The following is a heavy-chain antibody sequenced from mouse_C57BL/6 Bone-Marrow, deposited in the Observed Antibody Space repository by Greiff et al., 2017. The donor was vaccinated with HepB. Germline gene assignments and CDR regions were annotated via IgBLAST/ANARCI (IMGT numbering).Heavy chain of an antibody. V-gene: IGHV5-17*01. CDR2: ISSGSSTI. CDR1: GFTFSDYG. CDR3: ARHYYGSSPLDY. D-gene: IGHD1-1*01. J-gene: IGHJ2*01. Sequence: EVKLVESGGDLVKPGGSLKLSCAASGFTFSDYGMHWVRQAPEKGLEWVAYISSGSSTIYYADTVKGRFTISRDNAKNTLFLQMTSLRSEDTAMYYCARHYYGSSPLDYWGQGTTLTVSS.